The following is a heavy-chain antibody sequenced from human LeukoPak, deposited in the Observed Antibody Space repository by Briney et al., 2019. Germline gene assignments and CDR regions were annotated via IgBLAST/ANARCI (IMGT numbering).Heavy chain of an antibody. J-gene: IGHJ4*02. CDR3: AKNTQYSGYYDC. Sequence: GGSLRLSCAASGFDFSYSAMHWVRQAPGEGLEWVAVISHDAKNTFYADSVKGRFTISRDNSKNTLYLQMNSLRAEDTAVYYCAKNTQYSGYYDCWGQGTLVAVSS. V-gene: IGHV3-30-3*02. CDR2: ISHDAKNT. D-gene: IGHD6-6*01. CDR1: GFDFSYSA.